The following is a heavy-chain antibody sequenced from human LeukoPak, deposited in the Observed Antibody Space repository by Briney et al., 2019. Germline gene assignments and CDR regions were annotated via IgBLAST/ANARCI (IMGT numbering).Heavy chain of an antibody. CDR1: GGTFSSYA. Sequence: SVKVSCKASGGTFSSYAISWVRQAPGQGLEWMGGIIPIFGTANYAQKFQGRVTITADESTSTAYTELSSLRSEDTAVYYCARGNTVTTFGGGEDAFDIWGQGTMVTVSS. D-gene: IGHD4-17*01. CDR2: IIPIFGTA. CDR3: ARGNTVTTFGGGEDAFDI. V-gene: IGHV1-69*13. J-gene: IGHJ3*02.